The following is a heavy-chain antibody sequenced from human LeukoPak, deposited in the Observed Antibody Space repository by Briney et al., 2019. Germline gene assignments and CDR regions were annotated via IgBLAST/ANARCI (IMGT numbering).Heavy chain of an antibody. CDR2: IYHSGST. CDR1: GGSISSSSYC. D-gene: IGHD7-27*01. J-gene: IGHJ3*02. CDR3: ARSAGDLYDAFDI. Sequence: SETLSLTCTVSGGSISSSSYCWGWVRQPPGKGPEWIGSIYHSGSTYYNPSLKSRVTISVDTSKNQFSLNLSSVTAADTAVYCCARSAGDLYDAFDIWGQGTMVTVSS. V-gene: IGHV4-39*07.